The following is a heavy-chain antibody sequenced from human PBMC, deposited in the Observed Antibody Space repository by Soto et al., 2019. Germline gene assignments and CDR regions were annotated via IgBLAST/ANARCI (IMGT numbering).Heavy chain of an antibody. CDR1: GFSLSTSGGG. V-gene: IGHV2-5*02. CDR2: IYWDDDK. Sequence: SGPRLVTPTQTLTLTCTFSGFSLSTSGGGGGWIRQPPGKALEWLALIYWDDDKRYSPSLKSRLTITKDTSKNQVVLTMTNMDPVDTATYYFAHTSFCGYLRGFASFGYWAQGTLVTVSS. J-gene: IGHJ4*02. CDR3: AHTSFCGYLRGFASFGY. D-gene: IGHD1-1*01.